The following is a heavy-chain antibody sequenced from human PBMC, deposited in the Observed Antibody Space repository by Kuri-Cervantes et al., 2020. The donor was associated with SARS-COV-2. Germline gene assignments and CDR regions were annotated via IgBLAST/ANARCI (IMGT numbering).Heavy chain of an antibody. CDR3: ARDLDGDYYLDY. Sequence: ASVKVSFKVSGYTLTELSMHWVRQAPGKGLERMGGFDPEDGETIYAQKFQGRVTMTEDTSTDTAYMELRSLRSDDTAVYYCARDLDGDYYLDYWGQGNLVTVSS. CDR1: GYTLTELS. V-gene: IGHV1-24*01. CDR2: FDPEDGET. D-gene: IGHD4-17*01. J-gene: IGHJ4*02.